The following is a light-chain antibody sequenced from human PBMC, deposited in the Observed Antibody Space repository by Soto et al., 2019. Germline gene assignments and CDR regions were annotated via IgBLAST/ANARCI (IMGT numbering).Light chain of an antibody. J-gene: IGKJ3*01. Sequence: DSVMTQTPLSLSVTPGQPASISCKSSQSLLHSNGYNYLDWYLQKPGQSPQLLIYLGSNRASGVPDRFSGSGSGTDFTLKISRVEAEDVGVSYCMQALQTPRTFGPGT. CDR2: LGS. V-gene: IGKV2-28*01. CDR1: QSLLHSNGYNY. CDR3: MQALQTPRT.